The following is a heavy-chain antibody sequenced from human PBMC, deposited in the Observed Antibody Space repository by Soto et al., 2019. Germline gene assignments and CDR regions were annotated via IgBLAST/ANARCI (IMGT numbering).Heavy chain of an antibody. V-gene: IGHV4-39*01. CDR2: IYYSGST. Sequence: SETLSLTCTVIGNSISSSSYYWGWTSQPPGKGLEWIGSIYYSGSTYYNPSLKSRVTISVDTSKNQFSLKLSSVTAADTAVYYCASKSIAVAGSAYYYGMDVWGQGTTVT. CDR1: GNSISSSSYY. D-gene: IGHD6-19*01. CDR3: ASKSIAVAGSAYYYGMDV. J-gene: IGHJ6*02.